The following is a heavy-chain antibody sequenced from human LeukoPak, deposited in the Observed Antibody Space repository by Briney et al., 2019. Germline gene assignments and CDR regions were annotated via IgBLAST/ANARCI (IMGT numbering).Heavy chain of an antibody. Sequence: GGSLRLSCAASGFTFSSYGMHWVRQAPGKGLEWVAFIRYDGSKKYYADSVKGRFTISRDNSKNTLYLQMNSLRAEDTAVYYCAKDFISGLGYDYWGQGTLVTVSS. CDR1: GFTFSSYG. CDR3: AKDFISGLGYDY. CDR2: IRYDGSKK. V-gene: IGHV3-30*02. J-gene: IGHJ4*02. D-gene: IGHD6-19*01.